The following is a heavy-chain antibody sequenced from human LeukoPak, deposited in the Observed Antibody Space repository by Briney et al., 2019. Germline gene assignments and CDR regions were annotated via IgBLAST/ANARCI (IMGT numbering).Heavy chain of an antibody. V-gene: IGHV3-7*01. J-gene: IGHJ3*02. CDR1: GFTFSSYW. D-gene: IGHD3-22*01. CDR2: IKQDGSEK. CDR3: ARNIERITMISPNLGGAFDI. Sequence: PGGSLRLSCAASGFTFSSYWMSWVRQAPGKGLEWVANIKQDGSEKYYVDSVKGRFTISRDNAKNSLYLQMNSLRAEDTAVYYCARNIERITMISPNLGGAFDIWGQGTMVTVSS.